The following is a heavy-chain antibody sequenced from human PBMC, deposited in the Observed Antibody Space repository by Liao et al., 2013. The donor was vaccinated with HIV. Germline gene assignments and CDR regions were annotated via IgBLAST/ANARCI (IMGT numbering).Heavy chain of an antibody. CDR1: GGSFSDFH. Sequence: QVQLQQWGAGLLKPSETLSLTCAIYGGSFSDFHWTWIRQTPGKGLEWVGEINHSGGTNYNPSLKSRVSISLYMSQNQFSLELNSVTAADTAVYYCARGASTKGWTYTGGFYFFDYWGQGALVTVSS. J-gene: IGHJ4*02. CDR2: INHSGGT. D-gene: IGHD1-7*01. V-gene: IGHV4-34*01. CDR3: ARGASTKGWTYTGGFYFFDY.